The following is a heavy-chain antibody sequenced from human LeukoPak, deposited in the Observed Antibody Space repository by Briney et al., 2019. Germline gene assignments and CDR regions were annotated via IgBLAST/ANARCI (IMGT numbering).Heavy chain of an antibody. D-gene: IGHD4-17*01. V-gene: IGHV1-2*02. J-gene: IGHJ4*02. CDR1: GYTFTGYY. Sequence: ASVKVSCKASGYTFTGYYMHWVRQAPGQGLEWMGWINPNSGGTNYAQKFQGRVTMTRDTSISTAYMELSRLRSDDTAVYYCTPTPSGYGDYDLYYFDYWGQGTLVTVSS. CDR2: INPNSGGT. CDR3: TPTPSGYGDYDLYYFDY.